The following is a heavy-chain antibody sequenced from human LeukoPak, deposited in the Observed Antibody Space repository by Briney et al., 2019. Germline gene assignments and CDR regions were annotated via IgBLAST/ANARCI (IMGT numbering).Heavy chain of an antibody. D-gene: IGHD1-26*01. Sequence: PSETLSLTCTVSGGSISSYYWGWIRQPPGKGLEWIGSIYHSGSTYYNPSLKSRVTISVDTSKNQFSLKLSSVTAADTAVYYCARKTEWELLMAFDYWGQGTLVTVSS. CDR2: IYHSGST. V-gene: IGHV4-38-2*02. CDR1: GGSISSYY. J-gene: IGHJ4*02. CDR3: ARKTEWELLMAFDY.